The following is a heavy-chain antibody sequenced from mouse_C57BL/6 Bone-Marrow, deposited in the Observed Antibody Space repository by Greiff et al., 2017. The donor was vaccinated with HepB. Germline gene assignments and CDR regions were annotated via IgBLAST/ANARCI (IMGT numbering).Heavy chain of an antibody. V-gene: IGHV3-6*01. CDR3: ARGAGSSPPYFDY. J-gene: IGHJ2*01. D-gene: IGHD1-1*01. CDR2: ISYDGSN. CDR1: GYSITSGYY. Sequence: EVKLQESGPGLVKPSQSLSLTCSVTGYSITSGYYWNWIRQFPGNKLEWMGYISYDGSNNYNPSLKNRISITRDTSKNQFFLKLNSVTTEDTATDYCARGAGSSPPYFDYWGQGTTLTVSS.